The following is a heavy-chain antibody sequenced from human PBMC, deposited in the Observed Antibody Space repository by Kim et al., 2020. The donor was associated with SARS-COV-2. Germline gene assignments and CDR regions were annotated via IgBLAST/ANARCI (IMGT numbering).Heavy chain of an antibody. Sequence: GGSLRLSCTASGFTFRTFAIHWVRQAPGNGLEWLTTIAYDGSHASYGDSVQGRFTVSRDNSKNTVHLQLNSLTVEDTAVYYCAKPPDDFLYSMDVWGQGTTVIVSS. V-gene: IGHV3-30*18. J-gene: IGHJ6*02. CDR1: GFTFRTFA. CDR3: AKPPDDFLYSMDV. CDR2: IAYDGSHA. D-gene: IGHD2-21*02.